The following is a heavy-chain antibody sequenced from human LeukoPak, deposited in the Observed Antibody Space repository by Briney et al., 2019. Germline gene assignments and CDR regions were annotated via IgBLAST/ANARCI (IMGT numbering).Heavy chain of an antibody. CDR2: IYYTGST. V-gene: IGHV4-59*01. J-gene: IGHJ4*02. Sequence: SETLSLTCTVSGGSINGYYWSWIRQSPGRGLESLGYIYYTGSTNYNPSLKSRVTMSVDTSRNQFFLRLSSVTAADTAVYYCARFSEYYHSSVHYLDYWGQGTLVSVSS. CDR1: GGSINGYY. D-gene: IGHD3-22*01. CDR3: ARFSEYYHSSVHYLDY.